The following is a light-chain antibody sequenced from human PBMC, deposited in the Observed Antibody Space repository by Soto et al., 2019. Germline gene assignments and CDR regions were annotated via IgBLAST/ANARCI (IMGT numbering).Light chain of an antibody. Sequence: EIVLTQSPATLSLSPGERGTLSCRASESVTNYLAWYQQKPGQAPRLLIYGASSRATGIPDRFSGSGSGTDFTLTISRLEPEDFAVYYCQQYDSPPKTFGQGTKVDIK. CDR3: QQYDSPPKT. J-gene: IGKJ1*01. V-gene: IGKV3-20*01. CDR1: ESVTNY. CDR2: GAS.